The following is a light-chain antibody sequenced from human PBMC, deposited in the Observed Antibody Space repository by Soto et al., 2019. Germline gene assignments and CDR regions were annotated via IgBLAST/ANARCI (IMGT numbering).Light chain of an antibody. CDR1: SSDVGGYTY. CDR2: EGS. V-gene: IGLV2-14*01. CDR3: VSYRSSP. Sequence: QSVLTQPASVSGSPGQSITISCTGTSSDVGGYTYVSWNQQHPGKAPKRMIYEGSNRHSGVSTRFSGSKSGDTASLTISGLHAEDEADYYCVSYRSSPFGTATKVTVL. J-gene: IGLJ1*01.